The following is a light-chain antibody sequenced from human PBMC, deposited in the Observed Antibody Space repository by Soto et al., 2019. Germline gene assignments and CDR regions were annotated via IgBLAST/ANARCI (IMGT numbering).Light chain of an antibody. CDR1: RSVSSRY. J-gene: IGKJ2*02. CDR3: QQFSDSPPACT. Sequence: ESMLTHSPGTLFFSPGERATLSCRARRSVSSRYISWYQQKPRQAPRLRIYGVSMRAPDIPDRFSGSGSGTDLPLTISSRKTEDFEVYYCQQFSDSPPACTFGQGTKLEI. V-gene: IGKV3-20*01. CDR2: GVS.